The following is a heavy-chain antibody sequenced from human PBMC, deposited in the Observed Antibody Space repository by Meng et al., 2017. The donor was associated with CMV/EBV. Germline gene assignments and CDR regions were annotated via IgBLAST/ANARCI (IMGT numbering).Heavy chain of an antibody. D-gene: IGHD2-2*01. J-gene: IGHJ4*02. CDR3: ARVTFNRNIVVVPAAMVY. V-gene: IGHV1-2*02. CDR1: GYTFTGYY. CDR2: INPNSGGT. Sequence: ASVKVSCKASGYTFTGYYMHWVRQAPGQGLEWMGWINPNSGGTNYALKFQGRVTMTRDTSISTAYMELSRLRSDDTAVYYCARVTFNRNIVVVPAAMVYWGQGTLVTVSS.